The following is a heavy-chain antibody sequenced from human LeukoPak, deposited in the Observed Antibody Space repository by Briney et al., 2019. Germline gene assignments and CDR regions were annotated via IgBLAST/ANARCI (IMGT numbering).Heavy chain of an antibody. CDR3: AKDPYPRNWNVEYYFDY. J-gene: IGHJ4*02. D-gene: IGHD1-1*01. CDR1: GFTFSSYW. CDR2: ISWNSGSI. V-gene: IGHV3-9*01. Sequence: GGSLRLSCAASGFTFSSYWMHWVRQAPGKGLEWVSGISWNSGSIGYADSVKGRFTISRDNAKNSLYLQMNSLRAEDTALYYCAKDPYPRNWNVEYYFDYWGQGTLVTVSS.